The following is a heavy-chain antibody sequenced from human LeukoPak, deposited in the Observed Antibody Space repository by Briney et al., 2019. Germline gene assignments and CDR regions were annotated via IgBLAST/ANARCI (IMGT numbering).Heavy chain of an antibody. Sequence: SETLSLTCTVSGGSISSSSYYWGWIRQPPGKGLEWIGSIYYSGSTYYNPSLKSRVTISVDTSKNQFSLKLSSVTAADTAVYYCARATEELRGIAVPFDPWGQGTLVTVSS. CDR3: ARATEELRGIAVPFDP. V-gene: IGHV4-39*07. D-gene: IGHD6-19*01. CDR1: GGSISSSSYY. CDR2: IYYSGST. J-gene: IGHJ5*02.